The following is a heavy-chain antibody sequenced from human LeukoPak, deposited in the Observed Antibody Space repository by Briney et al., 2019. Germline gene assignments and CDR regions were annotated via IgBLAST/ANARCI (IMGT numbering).Heavy chain of an antibody. V-gene: IGHV5-51*01. J-gene: IGHJ3*01. D-gene: IGHD2-2*01. CDR2: IYPDDSDT. CDR1: GYSFTSYW. Sequence: GESLKISCKGSGYSFTSYWIGWVRQMPGKGLEGMGIIYPDDSDTRYSPSFQGQVTIPADKSINTAYLQWSSLKASDTAIYYCVRLLVYLGFCSNWGEGTMVTVSS. CDR3: VRLLVYLGFCSN.